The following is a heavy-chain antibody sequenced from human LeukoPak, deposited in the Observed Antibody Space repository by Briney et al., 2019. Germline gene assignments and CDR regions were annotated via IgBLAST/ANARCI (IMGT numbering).Heavy chain of an antibody. CDR1: GFTLNSYW. CDR2: INQDGSEE. D-gene: IGHD1-7*01. J-gene: IGHJ4*02. CDR3: ARHLELLRDFDL. Sequence: GGSLRLSCAASGFTLNSYWMGWVRQAPGKGLEWVANINQDGSEEYFADSLRGRFTISRDNAKNSLYLQMNSLRTEDTALYYCARHLELLRDFDLWGQGTLVTVSS. V-gene: IGHV3-7*01.